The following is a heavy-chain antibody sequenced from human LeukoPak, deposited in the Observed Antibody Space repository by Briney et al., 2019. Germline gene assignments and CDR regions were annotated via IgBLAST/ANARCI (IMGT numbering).Heavy chain of an antibody. CDR2: IYDSGVT. V-gene: IGHV4-59*01. Sequence: SETLSLTCTVSGGSMSRYHWTWIRQSPGKGLEWIGYIYDSGVTYYNPSLKSRVTISVDTSKSQFSLRVTSVTAADTAVYYCARLIPPGIGYYHYRYMDVWGKGTTVTISS. CDR1: GGSMSRYH. D-gene: IGHD2-2*01. CDR3: ARLIPPGIGYYHYRYMDV. J-gene: IGHJ6*03.